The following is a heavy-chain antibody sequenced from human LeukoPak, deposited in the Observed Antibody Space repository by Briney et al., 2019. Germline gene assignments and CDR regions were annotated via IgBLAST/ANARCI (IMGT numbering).Heavy chain of an antibody. CDR1: GYTFTSYY. CDR2: INPSGCST. Sequence: ASVKVSCKASGYTFTSYYMHWVRQAPGQGLEWMGIINPSGCSTSYAQKLQGRVTMTTDTSTSTAYMELRSLRSDDTAVYYCARVLRFGELFFYFDYWGQGTLVTVSS. J-gene: IGHJ4*02. V-gene: IGHV1-46*01. CDR3: ARVLRFGELFFYFDY. D-gene: IGHD3-10*01.